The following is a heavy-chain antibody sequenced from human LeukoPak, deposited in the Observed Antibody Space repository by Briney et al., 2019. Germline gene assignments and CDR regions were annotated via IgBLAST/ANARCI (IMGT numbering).Heavy chain of an antibody. CDR2: MNPNSGNT. D-gene: IGHD1-7*01. CDR1: GYTFTSYD. V-gene: IGHV1-8*03. CDR3: ARVPPRLELRGAFDI. Sequence: ASEKVSCKASGYTFTSYDINWVRQATGQGLEWMGWMNPNSGNTGYAQKFQGRVTITRNTSISTAYMELSSLRSEGTAVYYCARVPPRLELRGAFDIWGQGTMVTVSS. J-gene: IGHJ3*02.